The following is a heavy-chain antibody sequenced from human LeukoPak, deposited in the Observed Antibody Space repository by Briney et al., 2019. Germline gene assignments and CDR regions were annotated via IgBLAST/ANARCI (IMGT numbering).Heavy chain of an antibody. CDR3: AKQVCGADCYYYYGMDV. Sequence: GGSLRLSCAASGFTFNIYGMSWVRQAPGKGLEWVSSVGGGNDIHYADSVKGRFTGFRDDAKNTLYLQMNSLRAEDTAVYYCAKQVCGADCYYYYGMDVWGQGTTVTVSS. J-gene: IGHJ6*02. V-gene: IGHV3-23*01. CDR1: GFTFNIYG. D-gene: IGHD2-21*02. CDR2: VGGGNDI.